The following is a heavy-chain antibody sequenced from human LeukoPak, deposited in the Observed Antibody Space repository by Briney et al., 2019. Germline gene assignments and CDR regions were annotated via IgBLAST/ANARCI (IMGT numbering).Heavy chain of an antibody. CDR3: TGPPD. J-gene: IGHJ4*02. CDR1: GLSVSDAW. Sequence: PGGSLRLSCAASGLSVSDAWMSWVRQAPGKGLEWVGRIKSKSDDGTTDYVESVRGRFTISRDESKNTLYLQMNSLKTEDTAVYYCTGPPDWGQGTLVTVSS. V-gene: IGHV3-15*01. CDR2: IKSKSDDGTT.